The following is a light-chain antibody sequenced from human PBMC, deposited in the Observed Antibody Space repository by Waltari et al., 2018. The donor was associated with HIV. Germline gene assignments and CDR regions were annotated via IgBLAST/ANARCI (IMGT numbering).Light chain of an antibody. V-gene: IGLV2-14*03. CDR1: NSAVAGYNY. J-gene: IGLJ1*01. Sequence: QSALTQPASVSGSPGQSITISCSATNSAVAGYNYVSWYQQHPGKAPKLIIFDVSHRPSGISNRFSGSKSGNTASLTISGLQAEDEADYYCSSYTRSTTLDAVFGTGTKVSVL. CDR2: DVS. CDR3: SSYTRSTTLDAV.